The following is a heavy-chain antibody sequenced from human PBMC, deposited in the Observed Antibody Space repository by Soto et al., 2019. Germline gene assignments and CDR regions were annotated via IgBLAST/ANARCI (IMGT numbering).Heavy chain of an antibody. D-gene: IGHD2-2*01. J-gene: IGHJ4*02. V-gene: IGHV1-69*08. CDR2: IVPILGIA. CDR3: ARDPLWDIVVVPAARGY. Sequence: QVQLVQSGAEVKKPGSSVKVSCKASGGTFSSYTISWVRQAPGQGLEWMGRIVPILGIANYAQKFQGRVTITADKSTSTAYMELSSLRSEDTAVYYCARDPLWDIVVVPAARGYWGQGTLVTVSS. CDR1: GGTFSSYT.